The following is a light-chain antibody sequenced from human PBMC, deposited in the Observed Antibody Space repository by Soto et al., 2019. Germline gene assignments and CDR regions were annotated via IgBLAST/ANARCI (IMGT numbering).Light chain of an antibody. CDR3: SSYTTSNTLV. J-gene: IGLJ1*01. V-gene: IGLV2-14*01. CDR2: EVS. CDR1: STDVGGYNY. Sequence: QSALTQPASVSGSPGQSITISCTGTSTDVGGYNYVSWYQQHPGKAPKLMIYEVSNRPSGVSIRFSGSKSGNTASLTISGPQDEDEADYYCSSYTTSNTLVFGTGTKLTVL.